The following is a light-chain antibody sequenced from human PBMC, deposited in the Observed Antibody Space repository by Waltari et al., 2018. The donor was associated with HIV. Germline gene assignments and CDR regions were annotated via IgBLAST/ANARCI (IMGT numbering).Light chain of an antibody. J-gene: IGLJ2*01. CDR2: QDS. CDR1: KLGDKY. V-gene: IGLV3-1*01. Sequence: SYELTQPPSVSVSTGQTDSITCSGAKLGDKYACWYQQKQGQSPVLVIYQDSKRPSGIPWRFSGSHSENTDTLTISVTQAMDDADYYCQAWDSSTVVFGGRTKLTVL. CDR3: QAWDSSTVV.